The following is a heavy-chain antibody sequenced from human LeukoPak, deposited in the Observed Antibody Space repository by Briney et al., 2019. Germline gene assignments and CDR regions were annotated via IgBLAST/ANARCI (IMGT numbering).Heavy chain of an antibody. CDR1: GFTFSSYW. V-gene: IGHV3-7*03. CDR2: IKQDGSEK. Sequence: PGGSLRLSCAASGFTFSSYWMSWVRQAPGKGLEWVANIKQDGSEKYYVDSVKGRFTISRDNAKNSLYLQMNSLRAEDTAVYYCAKVLVGTAILSKGPQWAFDIWGQGTMVTVSS. J-gene: IGHJ3*02. CDR3: AKVLVGTAILSKGPQWAFDI. D-gene: IGHD5-18*01.